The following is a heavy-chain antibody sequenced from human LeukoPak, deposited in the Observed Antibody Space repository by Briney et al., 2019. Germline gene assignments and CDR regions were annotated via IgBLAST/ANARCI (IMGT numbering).Heavy chain of an antibody. J-gene: IGHJ4*02. CDR1: GFTVSSYA. CDR3: ASCNWNFDY. V-gene: IGHV3-23*01. D-gene: IGHD1-20*01. CDR2: ISGSGGST. Sequence: GGSLRLSCAASGFTVSSYAMSWVRQAPGKGLEWVSAISGSGGSTYYAASVKGPFTISRDNSKNTLYLQMDSLRAEDTAVYYCASCNWNFDYWGQGTLVTVSS.